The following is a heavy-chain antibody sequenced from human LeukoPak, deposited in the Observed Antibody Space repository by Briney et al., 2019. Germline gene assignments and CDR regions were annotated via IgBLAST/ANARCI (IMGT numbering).Heavy chain of an antibody. J-gene: IGHJ3*02. CDR3: ASLFNYYGWGSYPKNAFDI. V-gene: IGHV4-30-2*01. D-gene: IGHD3-10*01. CDR1: GGSISSGGYS. CDR2: IYHSGST. Sequence: SQTLSLTCAVSGGSISSGGYSWRWIRQPPGKGLEWIGYIYHSGSTYYNPSLKSRVTISVDRSKNQFSLKLSSVAAADTAVYYCASLFNYYGWGSYPKNAFDIWGQGTMVTVSS.